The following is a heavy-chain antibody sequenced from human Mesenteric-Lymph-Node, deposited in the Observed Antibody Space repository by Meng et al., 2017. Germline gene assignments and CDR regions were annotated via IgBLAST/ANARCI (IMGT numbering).Heavy chain of an antibody. CDR3: TTDIVATIFGHGYYYYGMDV. J-gene: IGHJ6*02. D-gene: IGHD5-12*01. Sequence: GGSLRLSCAASGFTFSNAWMSWVRQAPGKGLEWVGRIKSKTDGGTTDYAAPVKGRFTISRDDSKNTLYLQMNSLKTEDTAVYYCTTDIVATIFGHGYYYYGMDVWGQGTTVTVSS. CDR2: IKSKTDGGTT. CDR1: GFTFSNAW. V-gene: IGHV3-15*01.